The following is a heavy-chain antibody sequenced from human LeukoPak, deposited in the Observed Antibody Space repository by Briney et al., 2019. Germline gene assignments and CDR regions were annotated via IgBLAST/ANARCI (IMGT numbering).Heavy chain of an antibody. V-gene: IGHV1-69*01. CDR2: IVLMFGAI. Sequence: SSVKVSCKASGGTLSSYTISWVRQAPGQGLEWKGGIVLMFGAINFAQKFQDRVTLTPDESTTTAYMELSSLRSEDTAVYYCARMEGDWGQGTLVTVSS. CDR1: GGTLSSYT. J-gene: IGHJ4*02. CDR3: ARMEGD. D-gene: IGHD1-1*01.